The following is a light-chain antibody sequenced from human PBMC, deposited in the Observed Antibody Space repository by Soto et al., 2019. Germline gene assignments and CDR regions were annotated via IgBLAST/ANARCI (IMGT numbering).Light chain of an antibody. CDR2: AVT. V-gene: IGLV2-23*02. CDR3: CSYAGSSTLV. Sequence: QSGLTQPASVSGSPGQSLTISCTGTSSDVGSFNLVSWYQKYPGKAPKLMIYAVTRRPSGVSDRFSASKSGNTASLTISGLQAEDEADYYCCSYAGSSTLVFGGGTKLTVL. CDR1: SSDVGSFNL. J-gene: IGLJ2*01.